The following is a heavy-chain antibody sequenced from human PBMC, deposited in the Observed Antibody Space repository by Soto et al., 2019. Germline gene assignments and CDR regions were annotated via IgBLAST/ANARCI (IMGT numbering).Heavy chain of an antibody. J-gene: IGHJ4*02. CDR3: VGGQYYIDY. V-gene: IGHV3-30*03. Sequence: QVQLVESGGGVVQPGRSLRLSCAASGFPFTTYGMHWVREGPGKGLEWVAVISYDGSNKYYADSVKGRFTISRDNSKNTLYLQMNSLRPEETALYYCVGGQYYIDYRGQGTLVTVSS. CDR1: GFPFTTYG. CDR2: ISYDGSNK. D-gene: IGHD3-10*01.